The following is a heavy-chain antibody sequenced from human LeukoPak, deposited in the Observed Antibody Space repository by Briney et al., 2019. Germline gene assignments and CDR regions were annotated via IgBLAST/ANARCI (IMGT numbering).Heavy chain of an antibody. CDR2: IIPIFGTA. D-gene: IGHD3-10*01. CDR1: GGAFSSYA. V-gene: IGHV1-69*05. J-gene: IGHJ2*01. CDR3: ARQYYYGSGSYWYFDL. Sequence: SVKVSCKASGGAFSSYAISWVRQAPGQGLEWMGKIIPIFGTANYAQKFQGRVTITTDESTSTAYMELSSLRSEDTAVYYCARQYYYGSGSYWYFDLWGRGTLVTVSS.